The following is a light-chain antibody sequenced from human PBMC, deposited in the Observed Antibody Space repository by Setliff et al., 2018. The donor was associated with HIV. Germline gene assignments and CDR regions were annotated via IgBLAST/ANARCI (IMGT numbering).Light chain of an antibody. CDR3: QTYYNARHT. CDR2: AAS. V-gene: IGKV1-27*01. Sequence: IQMTQSPSSLSASVGDRVTITCRASQDINNYLVWYQQKPGKVPKLLIYAASTLQSGVPSRFSGRGSGTDFTLTISSLQPEDGATYFCQTYYNARHTFGPGTKVDIK. J-gene: IGKJ3*01. CDR1: QDINNY.